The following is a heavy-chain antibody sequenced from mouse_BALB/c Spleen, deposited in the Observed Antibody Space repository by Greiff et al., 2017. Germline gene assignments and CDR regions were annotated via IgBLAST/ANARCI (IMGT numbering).Heavy chain of an antibody. CDR2: ISSGGST. Sequence: EVKLVESGGGLVKPGGSLKLSCAASGFTFSSYAMSWVRQTPEKRLEWVASISSGGSTYYPDSVKGRFTISRDNARNILYLQMSSLRSEDTAMYYCARDRGIYDYGGGMDYWGQGTSVTVSS. CDR1: GFTFSSYA. J-gene: IGHJ4*01. CDR3: ARDRGIYDYGGGMDY. V-gene: IGHV5-6-5*01. D-gene: IGHD2-4*01.